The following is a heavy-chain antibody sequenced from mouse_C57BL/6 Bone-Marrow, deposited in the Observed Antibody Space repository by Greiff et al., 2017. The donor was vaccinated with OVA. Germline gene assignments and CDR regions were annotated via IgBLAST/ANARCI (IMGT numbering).Heavy chain of an antibody. Sequence: EVKLVESGGGLVKPGGSLKLSCAASGFTFSSYAMSWVRQTPEKRLEWVATISDGGSYTYYPDNVKGRFTISRDNAKNNLYLQMSHLKSEDTAMYYWAREEDGYFAWFAYWGQGTLVTVSA. J-gene: IGHJ3*01. CDR2: ISDGGSYT. CDR3: AREEDGYFAWFAY. CDR1: GFTFSSYA. D-gene: IGHD2-3*01. V-gene: IGHV5-4*01.